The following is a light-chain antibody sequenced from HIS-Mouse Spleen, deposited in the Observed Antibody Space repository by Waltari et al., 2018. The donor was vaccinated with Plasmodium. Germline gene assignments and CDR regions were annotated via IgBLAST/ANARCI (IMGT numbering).Light chain of an antibody. Sequence: AIQMTQSQSSLSASVGDRVTITCRASQGIRNDLGWYQQKPGKAPKLLISAASSLQSGVPSRFSGSGSGTDFTLTISSLQPEDFATYYCLQDYNYPYTFGQGTKLEIK. CDR2: AAS. V-gene: IGKV1-6*01. CDR1: QGIRND. J-gene: IGKJ2*01. CDR3: LQDYNYPYT.